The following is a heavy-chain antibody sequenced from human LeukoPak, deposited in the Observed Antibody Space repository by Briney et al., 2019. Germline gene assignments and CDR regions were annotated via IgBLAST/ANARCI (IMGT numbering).Heavy chain of an antibody. CDR2: INHSGST. CDR1: GGSFSGYY. V-gene: IGHV4-34*01. Sequence: SETLSLTCAVYGGSFSGYYWSWIRQAPGKGLEWIGEINHSGSTNYNPSLKSRVTISVDVSKHQFSLKLSSVTAADTAVYYCAVTYYDFLTGWSQRTLDYWGQGTLVTVSS. D-gene: IGHD3-9*01. CDR3: AVTYYDFLTGWSQRTLDY. J-gene: IGHJ4*02.